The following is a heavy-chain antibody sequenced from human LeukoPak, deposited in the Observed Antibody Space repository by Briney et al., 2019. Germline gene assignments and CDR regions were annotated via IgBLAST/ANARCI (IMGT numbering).Heavy chain of an antibody. CDR1: GYTFTDYH. CDR3: ALRVTAPGRVDY. CDR2: INPDSGGT. J-gene: IGHJ4*02. Sequence: ASVKVSCKASGYTFTDYHIHRVRQAPGQGLEWMGRINPDSGGTNYAQKLQGRVTMTRDTTTKTDYMWITRLRSDDTAMYYCALRVTAPGRVDYWGQGTLVTVSS. D-gene: IGHD6-13*01. V-gene: IGHV1-2*06.